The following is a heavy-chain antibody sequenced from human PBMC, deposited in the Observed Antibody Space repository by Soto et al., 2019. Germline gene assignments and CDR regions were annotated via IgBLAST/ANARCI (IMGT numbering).Heavy chain of an antibody. CDR3: ARDQRSLNYDILTGYYKTRYYFDY. J-gene: IGHJ4*02. CDR2: IYYSGST. V-gene: IGHV4-31*03. CDR1: GGSISNGGYY. D-gene: IGHD3-9*01. Sequence: SETLSLTCTVSGGSISNGGYYWSWIRQHPGKGLEWIGYIYYSGSTYYNPSLKSRVTISVDKSKNQFSLKLSSVTAADTAVYYCARDQRSLNYDILTGYYKTRYYFDYWGQGTLVTVSS.